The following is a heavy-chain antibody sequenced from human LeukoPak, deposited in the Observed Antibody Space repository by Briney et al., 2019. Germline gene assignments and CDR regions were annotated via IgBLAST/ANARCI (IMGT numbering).Heavy chain of an antibody. Sequence: GGSLRLSCAASGFTFSDHYMDWVRQAPGKGLEWVGRTRNKANSYTTEYAASVKGRFTISRDDSKNSLYLQMNSLRAEDTAVYYCANTPGLLWFDYWGQGTLVTVSS. J-gene: IGHJ5*01. CDR3: ANTPGLLWFDY. CDR1: GFTFSDHY. V-gene: IGHV3-72*01. D-gene: IGHD3-10*01. CDR2: TRNKANSYTT.